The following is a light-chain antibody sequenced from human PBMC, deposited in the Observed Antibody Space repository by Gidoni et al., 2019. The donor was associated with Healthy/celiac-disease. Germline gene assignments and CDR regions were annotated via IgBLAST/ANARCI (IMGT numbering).Light chain of an antibody. J-gene: IGKJ3*01. V-gene: IGKV1-8*01. CDR3: QQDYSYPFT. Sequence: IRLTQSPSSFSASTGDRVTITCRASQGISSYLAWYQHKPGKAPKLLIYAASTLQSGVPSRFSGSGSGTDFTLTISCLQSEDFATYYCQQDYSYPFTFXPXTKVXIK. CDR2: AAS. CDR1: QGISSY.